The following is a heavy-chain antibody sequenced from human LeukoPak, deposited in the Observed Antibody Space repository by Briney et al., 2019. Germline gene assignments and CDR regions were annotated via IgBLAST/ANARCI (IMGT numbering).Heavy chain of an antibody. J-gene: IGHJ4*02. CDR3: ARGLYCSGGSCYSFDY. V-gene: IGHV4-59*01. CDR2: IYYSGST. Sequence: SETLSLTCTVSGGSISSYYWSWIRQPPGKGLEWIGYIYYSGSTNYNPSLKSRVTISVDTSKNQFSLKLSSVTAADTAVYYCARGLYCSGGSCYSFDYWGQGTLVTVSS. CDR1: GGSISSYY. D-gene: IGHD2-15*01.